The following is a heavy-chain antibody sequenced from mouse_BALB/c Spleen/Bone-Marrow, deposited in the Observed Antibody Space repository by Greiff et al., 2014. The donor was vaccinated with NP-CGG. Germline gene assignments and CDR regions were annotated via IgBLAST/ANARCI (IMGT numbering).Heavy chain of an antibody. J-gene: IGHJ3*01. CDR2: IHPSDSET. CDR1: GYSFTTYW. Sequence: VQLQQSGTEVVRPGASVKLSCKASGYSFTTYWMNWVKQRPGQGLGWIGMIHPSDSETRLNQKFKDKATLTVDKSSSTAYMQLNSPTSEDSAVYYCAREKVYYGISWFAYWGQGTLVTVSA. D-gene: IGHD2-1*01. CDR3: AREKVYYGISWFAY. V-gene: IGHV1-61*01.